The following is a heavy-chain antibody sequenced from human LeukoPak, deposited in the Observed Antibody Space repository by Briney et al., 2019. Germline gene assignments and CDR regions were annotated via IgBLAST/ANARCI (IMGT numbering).Heavy chain of an antibody. Sequence: PGGSLRLSCAASAFTFNTYWMHWVRQAPGKGLVWVSRISPDGSRTTYADSVKDRFTISRDNAKNTVYLQMNSLRAEDTAVYYCARVALGSYNWFDPWGQGTLVTVSS. CDR1: AFTFNTYW. V-gene: IGHV3-74*01. J-gene: IGHJ5*02. CDR2: ISPDGSRT. CDR3: ARVALGSYNWFDP. D-gene: IGHD3-10*01.